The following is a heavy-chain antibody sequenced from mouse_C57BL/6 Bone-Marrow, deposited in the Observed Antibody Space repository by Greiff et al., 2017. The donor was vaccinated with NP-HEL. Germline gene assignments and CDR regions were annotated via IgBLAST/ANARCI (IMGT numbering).Heavy chain of an antibody. CDR1: GFTFSSYA. J-gene: IGHJ1*03. CDR3: ARDPFYYGSSLYWYFDV. CDR2: ISDGGSYT. D-gene: IGHD1-1*01. Sequence: DVKLVESGGGLVKPGGSLKLSCAASGFTFSSYAMSWVRQTPEKRLEWVATISDGGSYTYYPDNVKGRFTISRDNAKNNLYLQMSHLKSEDTAMYYCARDPFYYGSSLYWYFDVWGTGTTVTVSS. V-gene: IGHV5-4*01.